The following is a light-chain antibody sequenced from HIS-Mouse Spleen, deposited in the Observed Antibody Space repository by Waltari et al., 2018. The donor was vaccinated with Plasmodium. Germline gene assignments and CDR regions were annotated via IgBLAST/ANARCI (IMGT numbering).Light chain of an antibody. V-gene: IGLV2-23*01. CDR3: CSYAGSPWV. J-gene: IGLJ3*02. Sequence: QSALTQPASVSGSPGPSITIPYTGTSSDVGSYNLISCYQQHPGKAPKLMIYEGRKRPSGVSNRFSGSKSGNTASLTISGLQAEDEADYYCCSYAGSPWVFGGGTKLTVL. CDR1: SSDVGSYNL. CDR2: EGR.